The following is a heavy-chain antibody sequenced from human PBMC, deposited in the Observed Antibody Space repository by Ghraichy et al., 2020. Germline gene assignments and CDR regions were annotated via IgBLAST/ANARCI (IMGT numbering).Heavy chain of an antibody. CDR2: IIDRSRI. V-gene: IGHV3-48*02. Sequence: GGSLRLSCAASGFTFRSYSMNWVRQAPGKGLEWVSYIIDRSRIHYADSVKGRFTISRDNVRKSLYLQMKSLRDEDTAVYYCARASSTTDAFDTWGQGTMVTVSS. J-gene: IGHJ3*02. CDR1: GFTFRSYS. D-gene: IGHD1-14*01. CDR3: ARASSTTDAFDT.